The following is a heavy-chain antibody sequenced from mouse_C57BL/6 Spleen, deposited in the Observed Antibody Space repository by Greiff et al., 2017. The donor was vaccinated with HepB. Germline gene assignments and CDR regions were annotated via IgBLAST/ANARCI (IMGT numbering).Heavy chain of an antibody. CDR3: ARGGYDYEGYFDV. CDR1: GYTFTSYW. J-gene: IGHJ1*03. CDR2: IDPSDSET. D-gene: IGHD2-4*01. V-gene: IGHV1-52*01. Sequence: VQLQQPGAELVRPGSSVKLSCKASGYTFTSYWMHWVKQRPIQGLEWIGNIDPSDSETHYNQKFKDKATLTVDKSSSTAYMQLSSLTSEDSAVYYCARGGYDYEGYFDVWGTGTTVTVSS.